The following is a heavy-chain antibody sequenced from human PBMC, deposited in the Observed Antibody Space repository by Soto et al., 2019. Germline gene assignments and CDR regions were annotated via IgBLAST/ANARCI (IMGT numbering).Heavy chain of an antibody. CDR3: AGDKIGTPTPFDY. CDR2: ISSSSSYI. Sequence: PGGSLRLSCAASGFTFSIYSMNWVRQAPGKGLEWVSSISSSSSYIYYADSVKGRFTISRDNAKNSLYLQMNSLRAEDTAVYYCAGDKIGTPTPFDYWGQGTLVTVSS. CDR1: GFTFSIYS. J-gene: IGHJ4*02. V-gene: IGHV3-21*01. D-gene: IGHD1-1*01.